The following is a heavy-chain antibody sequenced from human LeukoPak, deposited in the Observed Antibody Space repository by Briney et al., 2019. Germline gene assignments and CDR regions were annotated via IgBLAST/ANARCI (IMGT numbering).Heavy chain of an antibody. Sequence: GESLKISCKGSGYSFTSYWIGWVRQMPGKGLEWMGIIYPGDSDTRYSPSIQGQVTISADKSISTAYLQWSSLKASDTAMYYCARSSTFGNYYYDSSGPLDYWGQGTLVTVSS. CDR2: IYPGDSDT. J-gene: IGHJ4*02. CDR3: ARSSTFGNYYYDSSGPLDY. V-gene: IGHV5-51*01. D-gene: IGHD3-22*01. CDR1: GYSFTSYW.